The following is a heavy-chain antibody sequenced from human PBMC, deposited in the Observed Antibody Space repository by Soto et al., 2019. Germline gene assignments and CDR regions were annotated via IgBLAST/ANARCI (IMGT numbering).Heavy chain of an antibody. V-gene: IGHV3-23*01. J-gene: IGHJ4*02. CDR2: ISGSGGST. Sequence: GGSLRLSCAASGFTFSSYAMSWVRQAPGKGLEWVSAISGSGGSTYYADSVKGRFTISRDNSKNTLYLQMNSLRAEDTAVYYCAKDHRVWSGYYTGDYWGQGTLVTVSS. CDR3: AKDHRVWSGYYTGDY. CDR1: GFTFSSYA. D-gene: IGHD3-3*01.